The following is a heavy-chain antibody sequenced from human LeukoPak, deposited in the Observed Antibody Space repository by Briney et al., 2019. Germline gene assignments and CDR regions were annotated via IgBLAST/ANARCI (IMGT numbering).Heavy chain of an antibody. CDR3: ATADKWEPLGY. CDR1: GVSLSATS. V-gene: IGHV1-24*01. D-gene: IGHD1-26*01. Sequence: ASVKVSCKVSGVSLSATSIHWVRQAPGQWLEWMGGFDPEDGESIFAQRFQGRFSMTEDTSTDTAYMELRSLRLEDTAVYYCATADKWEPLGYWGQGALVTVSS. CDR2: FDPEDGES. J-gene: IGHJ4*02.